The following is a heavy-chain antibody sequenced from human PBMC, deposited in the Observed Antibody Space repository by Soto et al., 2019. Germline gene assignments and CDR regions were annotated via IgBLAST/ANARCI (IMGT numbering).Heavy chain of an antibody. CDR1: GFTVSSDY. J-gene: IGHJ6*02. CDR2: IYSGGST. CDR3: ARDPGERNGMSV. V-gene: IGHV3-66*01. D-gene: IGHD1-26*01. Sequence: EVQLVESGGGLVQPGGSLRLSCAASGFTVSSDYMSWVRQAPGKGLEWVSVIYSGGSTYYADFVKGRFTISRDNSKNILYLQMNSLRAEDTAVYYCARDPGERNGMSVWGQGTTVTVSS.